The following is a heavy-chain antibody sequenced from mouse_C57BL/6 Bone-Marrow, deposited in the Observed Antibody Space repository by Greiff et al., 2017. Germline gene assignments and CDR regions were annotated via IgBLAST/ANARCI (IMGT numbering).Heavy chain of an antibody. V-gene: IGHV1-76*01. CDR2: IYPGSGNT. Sequence: VQLQQSGAELVRPGASVTLSCKASGYTFTDYYINWVKQRPGQGLEWIARIYPGSGNTYYNEKFKGKATLTAEKSSSTAYMQRSSLTSEDSAVYFCARGWAFDYWGQGTTLTVSS. CDR1: GYTFTDYY. CDR3: ARGWAFDY. J-gene: IGHJ2*01. D-gene: IGHD1-1*02.